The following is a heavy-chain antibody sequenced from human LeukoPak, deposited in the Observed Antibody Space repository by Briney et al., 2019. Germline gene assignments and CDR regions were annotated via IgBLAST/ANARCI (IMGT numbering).Heavy chain of an antibody. CDR1: GYTFTSYY. D-gene: IGHD2-2*01. CDR2: INPSGGST. V-gene: IGHV1-46*03. CDR3: ARAGLGGIVVVPAAEWSWFDP. J-gene: IGHJ5*02. Sequence: ASVKVSCKASGYTFTSYYMHWVRQDPGQGLEWMGIINPSGGSTSYAQKFQGRVTMTRDTSTSTVYMELSSLRSEDTAVYYCARAGLGGIVVVPAAEWSWFDPWGQGTLVTVSS.